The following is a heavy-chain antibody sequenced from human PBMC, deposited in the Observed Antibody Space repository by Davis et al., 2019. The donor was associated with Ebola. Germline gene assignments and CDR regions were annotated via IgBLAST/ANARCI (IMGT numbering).Heavy chain of an antibody. CDR1: GYSFSYYW. Sequence: GESLKISCQGSGYSFSYYWIGWVRQMPGKGLEWMGIIYPADSDTRYSPTFQGQVTISADKSISTAYLQWSSLKASDTAMYYCARRTTVANWYFDLWGRGTLVTVSS. V-gene: IGHV5-51*01. CDR3: ARRTTVANWYFDL. CDR2: IYPADSDT. J-gene: IGHJ2*01. D-gene: IGHD4-17*01.